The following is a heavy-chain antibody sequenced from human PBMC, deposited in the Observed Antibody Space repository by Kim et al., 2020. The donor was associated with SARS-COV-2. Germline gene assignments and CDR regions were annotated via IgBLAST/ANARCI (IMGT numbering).Heavy chain of an antibody. Sequence: TKYAASVKGRFTISRDDSKSIAYLQMNSLKTEDTAVYYCTRSTVTAAFDIWGQGTMVTVSS. J-gene: IGHJ3*02. CDR3: TRSTVTAAFDI. CDR2: T. D-gene: IGHD4-17*01. V-gene: IGHV3-49*02.